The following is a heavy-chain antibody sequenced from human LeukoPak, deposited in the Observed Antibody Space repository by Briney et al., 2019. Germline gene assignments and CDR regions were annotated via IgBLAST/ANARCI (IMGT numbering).Heavy chain of an antibody. Sequence: GGSLRLSCAASGFTFSSYSTNWVRQAPGKGLERVSYISSSSSTIYYADSVKGRFTISRDNAKNSLYLQMNSLRAEDTAVYYCARDDAAPEGMDVWGQGTTVTVSS. CDR3: ARDDAAPEGMDV. J-gene: IGHJ6*02. V-gene: IGHV3-48*01. CDR2: ISSSSSTI. CDR1: GFTFSSYS. D-gene: IGHD6-13*01.